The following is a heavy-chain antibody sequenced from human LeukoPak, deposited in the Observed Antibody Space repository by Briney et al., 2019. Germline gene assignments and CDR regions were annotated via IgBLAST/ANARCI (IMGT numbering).Heavy chain of an antibody. Sequence: GGSLRLSCEASGFTFGSYAMYRVRQAPGKGLEWVAGLFGSGGSAHYADSAKGRFTISRDNSKNTVYLQINSLRAEDTAVYYCGKTTTGYSSGQKPAWPVDYWGQGTLVSVSS. CDR1: GFTFGSYA. CDR2: LFGSGGSA. CDR3: GKTTTGYSSGQKPAWPVDY. J-gene: IGHJ4*02. D-gene: IGHD6-19*01. V-gene: IGHV3-23*01.